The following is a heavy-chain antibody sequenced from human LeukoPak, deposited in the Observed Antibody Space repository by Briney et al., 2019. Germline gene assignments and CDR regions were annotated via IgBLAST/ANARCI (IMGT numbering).Heavy chain of an antibody. CDR2: INHSGST. J-gene: IGHJ4*02. Sequence: PSETLSLTCAVYGGSFSGYYWSWIRQPPGKGLEWIGEINHSGSTNYNPSLKSRVTISVDTSKNQFSLKLSSVTAVDTAVYYCARLALQEVGATQTYYLDYWGQGTLVTVSS. CDR3: ARLALQEVGATQTYYLDY. V-gene: IGHV4-34*01. CDR1: GGSFSGYY. D-gene: IGHD1-26*01.